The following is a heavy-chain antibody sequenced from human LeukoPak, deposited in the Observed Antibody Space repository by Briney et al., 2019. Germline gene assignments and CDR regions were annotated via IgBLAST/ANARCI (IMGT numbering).Heavy chain of an antibody. J-gene: IGHJ5*02. Sequence: PSETLSLTCAVYGGSFSGYYWSWIRQPPGKGLEWIGEINHSGSTNYNPSLKSRVTISVDTSKNQFSLKLSSVTAADTAVYYCARRSGYNWFDPWGQGTLVTVSS. CDR3: ARRSGYNWFDP. CDR1: GGSFSGYY. CDR2: INHSGST. V-gene: IGHV4-34*01.